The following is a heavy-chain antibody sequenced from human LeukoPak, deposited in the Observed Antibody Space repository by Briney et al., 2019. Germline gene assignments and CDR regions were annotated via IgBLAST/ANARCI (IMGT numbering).Heavy chain of an antibody. V-gene: IGHV3-23*01. Sequence: PGGSLRLSCAASGFTFSSYAMSWVRQAPGKGLEWVSAISGSGGSTYYADSVKGRFTISRDNSKNTLYLQMNSLRAEDTAVYCCAKGGLSGPDAFDIWGQGTMVTVSS. CDR2: ISGSGGST. CDR1: GFTFSSYA. J-gene: IGHJ3*02. CDR3: AKGGLSGPDAFDI. D-gene: IGHD7-27*01.